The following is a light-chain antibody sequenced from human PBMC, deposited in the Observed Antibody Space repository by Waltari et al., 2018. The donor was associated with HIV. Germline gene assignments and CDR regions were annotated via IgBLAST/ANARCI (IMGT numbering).Light chain of an antibody. CDR2: ENN. CDR3: GTWDSGLSAGV. J-gene: IGLJ2*01. V-gene: IGLV1-51*01. CDR1: NSNIGNNY. Sequence: QSVLTQPPSVSAAPGQKVTISCSGSNSNIGNNYVSWYQQLPGTAPKLLIYENNKRPAGIPDRFSGSKAGTSATLGITGLQTGDEADYYCGTWDSGLSAGVFGGGTKLTVL.